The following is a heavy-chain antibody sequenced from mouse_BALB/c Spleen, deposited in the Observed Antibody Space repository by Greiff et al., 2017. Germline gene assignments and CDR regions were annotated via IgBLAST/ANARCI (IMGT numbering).Heavy chain of an antibody. V-gene: IGHV7-3*02. CDR1: GFTFTDYY. J-gene: IGHJ4*01. D-gene: IGHD1-1*02. CDR3: ARDMGGSRYAMDY. Sequence: DVLLVESGGGLVQPGGSLRLSCATSGFTFTDYYMSWVRQPPGKALEWLGFIRNKANGYTTEYSASVKGRLTISRDNSQSILYLQMNTLRAEDSATYYCARDMGGSRYAMDYWGQGTSVTVSS. CDR2: IRNKANGYTT.